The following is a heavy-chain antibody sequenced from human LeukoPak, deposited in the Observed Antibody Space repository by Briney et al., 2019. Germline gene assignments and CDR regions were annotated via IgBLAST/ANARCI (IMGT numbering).Heavy chain of an antibody. D-gene: IGHD3-3*01. CDR2: MNPNSGNT. Sequence: ASVKVSCKASGYTFTSYDINWVRQATGQGLEWMGWMNPNSGNTGYAQKFQGRVTMTRNTSISTAYMELRSLRSDDTAVYYCARDQGITIFGVVRDYYYGMDVWGQGTTVTVSS. J-gene: IGHJ6*02. CDR1: GYTFTSYD. CDR3: ARDQGITIFGVVRDYYYGMDV. V-gene: IGHV1-8*01.